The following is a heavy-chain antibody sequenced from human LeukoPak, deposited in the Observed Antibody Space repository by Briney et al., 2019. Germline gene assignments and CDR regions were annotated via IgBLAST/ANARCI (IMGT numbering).Heavy chain of an antibody. Sequence: GGPLRLSCAASGFTFSSYSMNWVRQAPGKGLEWVSSISSSSSYIYYADSVKGRFTISRDNAKNSLYLQMNSLRAEDTAVYYCARDGITMVRGVFDYWGQGTLVTVSS. CDR3: ARDGITMVRGVFDY. CDR2: ISSSSSYI. J-gene: IGHJ4*02. V-gene: IGHV3-21*01. D-gene: IGHD3-10*01. CDR1: GFTFSSYS.